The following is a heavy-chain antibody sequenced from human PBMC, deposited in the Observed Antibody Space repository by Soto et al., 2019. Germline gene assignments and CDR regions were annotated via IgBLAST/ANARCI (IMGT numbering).Heavy chain of an antibody. V-gene: IGHV3-48*02. CDR2: ISSSSSTI. Sequence: HPGGSLRLSCAASGFTFSSYSMNWVRQAPGKGLEWVSYISSSSSTIYYADSVKGRFTISRDNAKNSLYLQMNSLRDEDTAVYYCARVIATYGLPTFDYWGRGTPVTVSS. CDR3: ARVIATYGLPTFDY. J-gene: IGHJ4*02. CDR1: GFTFSSYS. D-gene: IGHD3-10*01.